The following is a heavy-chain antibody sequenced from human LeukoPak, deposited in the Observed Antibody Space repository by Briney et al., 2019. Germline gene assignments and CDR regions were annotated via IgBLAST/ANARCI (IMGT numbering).Heavy chain of an antibody. CDR3: TKDPNGDYVGAFDP. D-gene: IGHD4-17*01. Sequence: GASVKVSCKASGYTFTSYDINWVRQATGQGLEWMGWMNPNSGNTGYAQKFQGRVTMTRNTSISTAYMELSSLRAEDTAVYYCTKDPNGDYVGAFDPWGQGTLVTVSS. V-gene: IGHV1-8*01. CDR2: MNPNSGNT. J-gene: IGHJ5*02. CDR1: GYTFTSYD.